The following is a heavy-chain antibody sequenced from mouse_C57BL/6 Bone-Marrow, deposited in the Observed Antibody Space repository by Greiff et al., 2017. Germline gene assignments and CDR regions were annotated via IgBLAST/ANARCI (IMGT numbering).Heavy chain of an antibody. Sequence: VQLQQSDAELVKPGASVKISCTVSGYTFTDHTIHWMKQRPDQGLEWIGYIYPRDGSNKYNEKFKGKATLTADQSSSTAYMQLNSLTSEDSSIYFCARHYYGSWFAYWGQGTLVTVSA. V-gene: IGHV1-78*01. D-gene: IGHD1-1*01. J-gene: IGHJ3*01. CDR1: GYTFTDHT. CDR3: ARHYYGSWFAY. CDR2: IYPRDGSN.